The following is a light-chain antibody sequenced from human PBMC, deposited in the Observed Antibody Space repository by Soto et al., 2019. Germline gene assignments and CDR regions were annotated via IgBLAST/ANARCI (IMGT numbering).Light chain of an antibody. Sequence: DIQMTQSPSTLSASVGDSVTITCRASQSITIWLAWYQQKPGKAPKLLIYDASSLEGGVPSRFSGSGSGTEFTLTISGLQPDDFATYYCQQYNSFSWTFGQGTKVEIK. V-gene: IGKV1-5*01. J-gene: IGKJ1*01. CDR3: QQYNSFSWT. CDR1: QSITIW. CDR2: DAS.